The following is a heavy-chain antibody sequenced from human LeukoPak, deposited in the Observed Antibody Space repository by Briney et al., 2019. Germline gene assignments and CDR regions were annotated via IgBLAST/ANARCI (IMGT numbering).Heavy chain of an antibody. CDR2: IIPIFGTA. J-gene: IGHJ4*02. V-gene: IGHV1-69*05. CDR3: CLGGYSSSWFYFEY. CDR1: GGTFSSYA. D-gene: IGHD6-6*01. Sequence: GASVKVSCKASGGTFSSYAISWVRQAPGQGLEWMGGIIPIFGTANYAQKFQGRVTITTDESTSTAYMELSSLRSEDTAVYYCCLGGYSSSWFYFEYWGQGTLVTVSS.